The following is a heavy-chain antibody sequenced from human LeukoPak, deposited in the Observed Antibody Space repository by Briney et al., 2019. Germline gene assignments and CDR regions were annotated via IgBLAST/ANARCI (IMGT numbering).Heavy chain of an antibody. Sequence: PSETLSLTCTISDGSISSYYWSWIRQPPGKGLEWIGYIYYSGSTNYNPSLKSRVTISVDTSKNQFSLKLSSVTAADTAVYYCARGGYSYGYPHNYYYYGMDVWGQGTTVTVSS. V-gene: IGHV4-59*01. CDR2: IYYSGST. J-gene: IGHJ6*02. CDR1: DGSISSYY. D-gene: IGHD5-18*01. CDR3: ARGGYSYGYPHNYYYYGMDV.